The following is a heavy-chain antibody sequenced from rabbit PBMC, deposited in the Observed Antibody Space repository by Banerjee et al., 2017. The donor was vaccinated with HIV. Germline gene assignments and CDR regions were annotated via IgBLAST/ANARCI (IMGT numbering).Heavy chain of an antibody. V-gene: IGHV1S45*01. J-gene: IGHJ4*01. D-gene: IGHD7-1*01. CDR3: ARDRDGDAGYGSLAL. Sequence: QEQLEESGGDLVKPEGSLTLTCTASGFSFSNKYVMSWVRQAPGKGLEWIAYLDPDGGSTYYASWVNGRFTISLDNAQNTVDLKMTSLTVADTATYFCARDRDGDAGYGSLALWGQGTLVPVS. CDR1: GFSFSNKYV. CDR2: LDPDGGST.